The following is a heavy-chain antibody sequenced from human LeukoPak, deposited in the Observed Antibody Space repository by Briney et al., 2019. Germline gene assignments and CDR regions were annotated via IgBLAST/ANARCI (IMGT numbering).Heavy chain of an antibody. V-gene: IGHV3-23*01. J-gene: IGHJ4*02. CDR1: GFPLGSYA. CDR2: VSGTGETT. D-gene: IGHD3-22*01. Sequence: TGESLRLSCAASGFPLGSYAMSWVRQAPGKGLEWVSTVSGTGETTYYADSVKGRFNISRDNSKNTLYLQMNSLRPDDTAIYYCAKGHPNYYDISGYDYWGQGTLVTVSS. CDR3: AKGHPNYYDISGYDY.